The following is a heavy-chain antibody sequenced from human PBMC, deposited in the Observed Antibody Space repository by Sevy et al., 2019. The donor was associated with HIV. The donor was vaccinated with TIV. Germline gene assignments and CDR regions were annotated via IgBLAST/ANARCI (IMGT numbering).Heavy chain of an antibody. CDR2: VNHSGST. D-gene: IGHD2-2*02. CDR3: ARGGDGVVPSPIIGLGPWTKYWYFDL. Sequence: SETLSLTCAVSGGSFSGYSWDWIRRPPGKGLEWIGEVNHSGSTNYNPSLKNRVTISVDTSKNQFSLKLNFVTAADTAVYYCARGGDGVVPSPIIGLGPWTKYWYFDLWGRGTLVTVSS. V-gene: IGHV4-34*01. CDR1: GGSFSGYS. J-gene: IGHJ2*01.